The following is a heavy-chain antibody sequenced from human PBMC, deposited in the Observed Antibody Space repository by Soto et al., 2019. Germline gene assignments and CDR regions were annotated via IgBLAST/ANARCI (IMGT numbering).Heavy chain of an antibody. J-gene: IGHJ4*02. CDR3: AKGKGAGATPDGANC. D-gene: IGHD1-26*01. CDR1: GFTFSNYG. V-gene: IGHV3-23*01. CDR2: IRSDGDTT. Sequence: EVQVLESGGGLVQPGGSLRLSCAASGFTFSNYGMNWVRQAPGKGLEWVSGIRSDGDTTYNSDSVKGRFTVSRDXXXXXXXXXXXXXXXEDSAVYYCAKGKGAGATPDGANCWGQGTLVTVSS.